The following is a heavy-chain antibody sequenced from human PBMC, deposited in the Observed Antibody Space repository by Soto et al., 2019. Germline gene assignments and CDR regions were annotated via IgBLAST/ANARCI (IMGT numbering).Heavy chain of an antibody. V-gene: IGHV3-21*01. CDR3: ARDRRTYYYDSSGSYYYYGMDV. CDR2: ISSSSSYI. J-gene: IGHJ6*02. CDR1: GFTFSSYS. D-gene: IGHD3-22*01. Sequence: GSLRPSCAASGFTFSSYSMNWVRQAPGKGLEWVSSISSSSSYIYYADSVKGRFTISRDNAKNSLYLQMNSLRAEDTAVYYCARDRRTYYYDSSGSYYYYGMDVWGQGTTVTVSS.